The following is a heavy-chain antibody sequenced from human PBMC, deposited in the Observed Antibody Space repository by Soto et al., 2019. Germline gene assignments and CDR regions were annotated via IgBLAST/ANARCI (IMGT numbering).Heavy chain of an antibody. CDR2: IYYSGST. CDR1: GGSISSGGYY. J-gene: IGHJ4*02. Sequence: SETLSLTCTVSGGSISSGGYYWSRIRQHPGKGLEWIGYIYYSGSTYYNPSLKSRVTISVDTSKNQFSLKLSSVTAADTAVYYCARGVVYDFWSGPEMYYFDYWGQGTLVTVSS. D-gene: IGHD3-3*01. V-gene: IGHV4-31*02. CDR3: ARGVVYDFWSGPEMYYFDY.